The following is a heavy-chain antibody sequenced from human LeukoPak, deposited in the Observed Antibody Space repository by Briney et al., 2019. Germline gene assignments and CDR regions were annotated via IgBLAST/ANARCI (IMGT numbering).Heavy chain of an antibody. J-gene: IGHJ3*02. V-gene: IGHV4-39*01. CDR1: GGSISSSSYY. D-gene: IGHD4-23*01. CDR3: ARIPVVDDAFDI. Sequence: PSETLSLTCSVSGGSISSSSYYWGWIRQPPGKGLEWIGSIYYSGSTYYNPSLKSRVTISVDTSKSQFSPKLSSVTAADTAVYYCARIPVVDDAFDIWGQGTMVTVSS. CDR2: IYYSGST.